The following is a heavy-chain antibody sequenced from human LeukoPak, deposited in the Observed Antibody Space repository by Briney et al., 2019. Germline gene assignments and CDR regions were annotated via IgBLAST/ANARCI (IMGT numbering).Heavy chain of an antibody. CDR3: AKDTGYTSSLGH. J-gene: IGHJ4*02. CDR2: IWYDGSNK. Sequence: PGRSLRLSCAASGFTFSSYGMHWVRQAPGKGLEWVAVIWYDGSNKYYADSVKGRFTISRDNAKNTLYLQMNSLRAEDTAVYYCAKDTGYTSSLGHWGQGTLVTVSS. D-gene: IGHD6-13*01. V-gene: IGHV3-33*03. CDR1: GFTFSSYG.